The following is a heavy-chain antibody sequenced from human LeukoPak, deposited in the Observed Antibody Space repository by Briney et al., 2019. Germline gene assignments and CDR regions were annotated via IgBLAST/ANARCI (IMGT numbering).Heavy chain of an antibody. J-gene: IGHJ4*02. V-gene: IGHV3-23*01. CDR1: GFTFSSQA. Sequence: GGSLRLSCTASGFTFSSQAMSWVRQAPGKGLEWVSSINADASITFYTDSVKGRFTISRDNSKNTVDLQMNSLRAEDSAQYFWAKGPGGGATIDYWGQGVLVTVSP. D-gene: IGHD5-24*01. CDR3: AKGPGGGATIDY. CDR2: INADASIT.